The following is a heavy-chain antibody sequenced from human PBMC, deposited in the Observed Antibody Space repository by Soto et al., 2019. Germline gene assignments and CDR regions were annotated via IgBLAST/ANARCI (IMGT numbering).Heavy chain of an antibody. CDR1: GFNIRDHY. V-gene: IGHV3-72*01. J-gene: IGHJ4*02. CDR2: TRNKGESYTT. CDR3: VREGFFTLDF. Sequence: EVQLVESGGGLVQPGGSLRLSCAASGFNIRDHYMDWVRQAPGKGLEWVGLTRNKGESYTTEHAASVKGRFVISRDDSKNSVYLQMNSLKTEVTAVYYCVREGFFTLDFWGQGTLVTVSS.